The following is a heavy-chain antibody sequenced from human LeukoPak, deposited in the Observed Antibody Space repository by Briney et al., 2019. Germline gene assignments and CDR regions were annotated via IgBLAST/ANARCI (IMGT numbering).Heavy chain of an antibody. J-gene: IGHJ3*02. CDR2: FYHTGTT. CDR3: ASHDILTGPII. Sequence: SETLSLTCTVSGYFIGSGHYWGWVRQVPGKGLEWIGSFYHTGTTYYNPSLKRRVATSVDKSKNQFSLKLSSVTAADTAVYYCASHDILTGPIIWGQGTMVIISS. D-gene: IGHD3-9*01. CDR1: GYFIGSGHY. V-gene: IGHV4-38-2*02.